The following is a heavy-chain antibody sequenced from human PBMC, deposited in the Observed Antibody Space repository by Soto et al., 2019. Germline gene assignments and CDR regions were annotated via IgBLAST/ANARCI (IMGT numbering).Heavy chain of an antibody. Sequence: GGSLRLSCAASGFTFSSYAMSWVRQAPGKGLEWVSAISGSGGSTYYADSVKGRFTISRDNSKNTLYLQMNSLRAEDTAVYYCAKDFSRGPYYDYIWGSYSGAFDIWGQGTMVTVSS. CDR3: AKDFSRGPYYDYIWGSYSGAFDI. CDR1: GFTFSSYA. V-gene: IGHV3-23*01. D-gene: IGHD3-16*01. J-gene: IGHJ3*02. CDR2: ISGSGGST.